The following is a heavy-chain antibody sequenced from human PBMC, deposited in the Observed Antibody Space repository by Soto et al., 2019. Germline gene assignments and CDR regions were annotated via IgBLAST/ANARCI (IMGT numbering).Heavy chain of an antibody. V-gene: IGHV4-59*11. CDR1: GASISSHF. Sequence: PSETLSLTCTVSGASISSHFWHWIRQPPGKALEWIGYIYSSGSSNYNASLRSRVTISVDTSKNQFSLKLTSVAAADSAVYYCARGSIDYDPYFDSWGQGTLVTVSS. D-gene: IGHD4-17*01. J-gene: IGHJ4*02. CDR2: IYSSGSS. CDR3: ARGSIDYDPYFDS.